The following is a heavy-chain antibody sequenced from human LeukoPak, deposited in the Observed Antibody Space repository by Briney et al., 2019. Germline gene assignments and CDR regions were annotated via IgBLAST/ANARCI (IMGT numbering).Heavy chain of an antibody. J-gene: IGHJ2*01. D-gene: IGHD4-17*01. CDR2: IYYSGST. Sequence: SETLSLTCTVSGGSISSYYWSWIRQPPGKGLEWIGYIYYSGSTNYNPSLKSRVTISVDTSKNQFSLKLSSVTAADTAVYYCARELYGDYRYWYFDLWGQGTLVTVSS. CDR1: GGSISSYY. CDR3: ARELYGDYRYWYFDL. V-gene: IGHV4-59*01.